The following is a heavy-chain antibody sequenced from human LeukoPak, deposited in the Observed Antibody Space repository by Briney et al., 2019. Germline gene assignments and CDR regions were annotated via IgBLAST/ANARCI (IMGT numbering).Heavy chain of an antibody. CDR2: IYYSGST. V-gene: IGHV4-30-4*01. D-gene: IGHD4-23*01. J-gene: IGHJ5*02. CDR3: ARETTTVVTPVGFDP. CDR1: GGSISSGDYY. Sequence: SSETLSLTCTVSGGSISSGDYYWSWIRQPPGKGLEWIGYIYYSGSTYYNPSLKSRVTISVDTSKNQFSLKLSSVTAADTAVYYCARETTTVVTPVGFDPWGQGTLVTVSS.